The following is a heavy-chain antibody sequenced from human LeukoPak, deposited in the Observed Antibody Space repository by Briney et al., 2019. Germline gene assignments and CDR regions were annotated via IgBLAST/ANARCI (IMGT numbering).Heavy chain of an antibody. CDR1: GYTFTAYS. CDR3: ARERIGEGFDY. Sequence: ASVKVSCKASGYTFTAYSIHWVRQAPGQRLEWMGWINVGYGNTKYSQKFQGRVIITRDTSASTAYMELSSLRSEDTAVYYCARERIGEGFDYWGQGTLVTVSS. D-gene: IGHD3-10*01. J-gene: IGHJ4*02. V-gene: IGHV1-3*01. CDR2: INVGYGNT.